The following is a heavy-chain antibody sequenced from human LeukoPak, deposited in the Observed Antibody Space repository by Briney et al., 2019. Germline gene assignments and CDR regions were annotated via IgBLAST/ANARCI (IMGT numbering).Heavy chain of an antibody. CDR3: ARGSWDAFDI. J-gene: IGHJ3*02. Sequence: SSVKVSCKASGGTFSSYAISWVRQAPGQGLDWMGGIIPIFGTANYAQKFQGRVTMTRDTSISTAYMELSRLRSDDTAVYYCARGSWDAFDIWGQGTMVTVSS. CDR2: IIPIFGTA. V-gene: IGHV1-69*05. D-gene: IGHD1-26*01. CDR1: GGTFSSYA.